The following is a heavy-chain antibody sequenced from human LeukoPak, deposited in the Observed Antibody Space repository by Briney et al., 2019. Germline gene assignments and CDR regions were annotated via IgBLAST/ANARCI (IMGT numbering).Heavy chain of an antibody. Sequence: SETLSLTCTVSGGSISSYYWSWIRQPPGKGLEWMGYIYYSGSTNYNPSLKSRITISVDTSNNHFSLKLSSVTAADTAVYYCASESDYYDSSGYPPGFDPWGQGNLVTVSS. J-gene: IGHJ5*02. CDR2: IYYSGST. D-gene: IGHD3-22*01. V-gene: IGHV4-59*01. CDR3: ASESDYYDSSGYPPGFDP. CDR1: GGSISSYY.